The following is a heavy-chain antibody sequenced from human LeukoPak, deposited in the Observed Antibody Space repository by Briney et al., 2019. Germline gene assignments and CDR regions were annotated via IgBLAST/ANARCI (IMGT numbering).Heavy chain of an antibody. V-gene: IGHV3-33*08. D-gene: IGHD2-15*01. CDR1: GFTVSSNY. J-gene: IGHJ5*02. CDR2: IWYEGSNK. Sequence: GGSLSLSCAPSGFTVSSNYMSWVRQAAGRGREWVAGIWYEGSNKYYADSVKGRFTISRDNSKNTLYLQMNSLRAEDTAVYYCARDGGYCSGGSYSNWFNPWGQGTLVTVSS. CDR3: ARDGGYCSGGSYSNWFNP.